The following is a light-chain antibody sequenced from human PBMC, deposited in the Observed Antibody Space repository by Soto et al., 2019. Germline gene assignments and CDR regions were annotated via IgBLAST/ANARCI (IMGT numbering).Light chain of an antibody. CDR2: DAS. CDR1: QTIRRW. V-gene: IGKV1-5*01. J-gene: IGKJ1*01. CDR3: QHYNSDPWT. Sequence: DIEMTQSPSPLSASVGDRVTITCRASQTIRRWFAWYQQRPGKAPKVLIYDASTLESGVPARFSGSGSETEFTLTISSLQPEDSATYYCQHYNSDPWTFGQGTKVEIK.